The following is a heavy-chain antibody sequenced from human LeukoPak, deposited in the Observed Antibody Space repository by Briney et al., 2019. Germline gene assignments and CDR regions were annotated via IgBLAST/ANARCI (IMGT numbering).Heavy chain of an antibody. V-gene: IGHV4-4*07. CDR3: ARGDIAARRLGDAFDI. CDR2: IYTSGST. Sequence: SETLSLTCTVSGGSISSYYWSWIRQPAGKGLEWIGRIYTSGSTNYNPSLKSRVTMSVDTSKNQFSLKLSSVTAADTAVYYCARGDIAARRLGDAFDIWGQGTMVTVSS. CDR1: GGSISSYY. J-gene: IGHJ3*02. D-gene: IGHD6-6*01.